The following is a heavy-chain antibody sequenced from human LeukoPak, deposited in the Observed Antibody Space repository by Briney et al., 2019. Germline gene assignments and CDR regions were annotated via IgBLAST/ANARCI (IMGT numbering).Heavy chain of an antibody. V-gene: IGHV7-4-1*02. D-gene: IGHD3-22*01. Sequence: ASVKVSCKASGYTFTNYAINWVRQAPGQGLEWMGWASTDTGNLAYAQGFTGRFVFSLDTSVSTAYLQINSLKAEDTAVYYCTRTSRDYGSSGQHFDYWGQGTLVTVSS. J-gene: IGHJ4*02. CDR1: GYTFTNYA. CDR2: ASTDTGNL. CDR3: TRTSRDYGSSGQHFDY.